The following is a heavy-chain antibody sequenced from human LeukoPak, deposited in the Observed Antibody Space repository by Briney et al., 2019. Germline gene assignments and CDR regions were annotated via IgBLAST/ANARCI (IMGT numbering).Heavy chain of an antibody. V-gene: IGHV4-39*07. CDR2: IYYSGST. Sequence: WVRQPPGKGLEWIGSIYYSGSTYYNPSLKSRVTISVDTSKNQFSLKLSSVTAADTAVYYCARVSYGESNWFDPWGQGTLVTVSS. J-gene: IGHJ5*02. D-gene: IGHD5-18*01. CDR3: ARVSYGESNWFDP.